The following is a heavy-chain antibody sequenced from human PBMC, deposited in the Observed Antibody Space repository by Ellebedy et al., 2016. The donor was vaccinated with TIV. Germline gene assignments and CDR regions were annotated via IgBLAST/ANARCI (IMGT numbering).Heavy chain of an antibody. CDR3: ARGLKGGYTYGLKLDY. Sequence: PGGSLRLSCAASGFTFNSYAMSWVRQAPGKGLEWVANIKQDGSEKYYVDSVKGRFTISRDNAKNSLYLQMNSLRAEDTAVYYCARGLKGGYTYGLKLDYWGQGTLVTVSS. CDR2: IKQDGSEK. CDR1: GFTFNSYA. D-gene: IGHD5-18*01. V-gene: IGHV3-7*03. J-gene: IGHJ4*02.